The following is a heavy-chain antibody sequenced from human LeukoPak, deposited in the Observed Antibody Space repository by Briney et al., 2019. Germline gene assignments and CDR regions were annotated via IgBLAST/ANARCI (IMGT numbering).Heavy chain of an antibody. CDR1: GGSISSYY. CDR3: ARDSPYYDFWSGLDP. Sequence: SETLSLTCTVSGGSISSYYWSWIRQPPGKGLEWIGYIYYSGSTNYNPSLKSRVTISVDTSKNQFSLKLSSVTAADTAVYYCARDSPYYDFWSGLDPWGQGTLVTVSS. D-gene: IGHD3-3*01. V-gene: IGHV4-59*08. J-gene: IGHJ5*02. CDR2: IYYSGST.